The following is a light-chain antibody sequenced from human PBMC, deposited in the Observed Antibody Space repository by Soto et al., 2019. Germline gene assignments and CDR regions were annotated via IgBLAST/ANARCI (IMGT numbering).Light chain of an antibody. Sequence: EIVLTQSPATLSVSPGEIATLSFRASQSVNQKLGWNQQKPGQAPRLLIYVASYRATGIPARFSGSGSGTEYTLTISNLQAEDFAVYYCQPYNNWPLTFGGGTKVDIK. CDR1: QSVNQK. J-gene: IGKJ4*01. CDR2: VAS. V-gene: IGKV3-15*01. CDR3: QPYNNWPLT.